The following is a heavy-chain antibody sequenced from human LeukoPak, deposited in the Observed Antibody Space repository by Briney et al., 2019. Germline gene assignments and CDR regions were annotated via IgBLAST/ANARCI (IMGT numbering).Heavy chain of an antibody. CDR1: GFTFSSYA. J-gene: IGHJ6*02. V-gene: IGHV3-23*01. Sequence: GGSLRLSCAASGFTFSSYAMSWVRQAPGKGLEWVSAISGSGGSTYYADSVKGRFTISRDNSKNTLYLQMNSLRAEDTAVYYCAKDSNSYGYYYGMDVWGQGTTVTVSS. CDR2: ISGSGGST. D-gene: IGHD5-18*01. CDR3: AKDSNSYGYYYGMDV.